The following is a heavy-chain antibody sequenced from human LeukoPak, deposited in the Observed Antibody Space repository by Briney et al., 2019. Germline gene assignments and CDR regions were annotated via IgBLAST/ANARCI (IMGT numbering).Heavy chain of an antibody. J-gene: IGHJ4*02. D-gene: IGHD3-9*01. CDR2: ISSSGSTI. Sequence: PGGPLRLPCAPSGFTFSSYEMNCARQAPGKGVEWVSYISSSGSTIYYADSVKGRFTISRDNAKNSLYLQMNSLRAEDTAVYYCARGSRVLRYFDWSYDYWGQGTLVTVSS. CDR3: ARGSRVLRYFDWSYDY. V-gene: IGHV3-48*03. CDR1: GFTFSSYE.